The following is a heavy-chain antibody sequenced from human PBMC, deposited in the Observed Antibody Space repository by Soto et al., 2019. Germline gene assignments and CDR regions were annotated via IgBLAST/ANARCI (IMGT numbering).Heavy chain of an antibody. Sequence: GGSLRLSCAASGFTFSSYAMSWVRQAPGKGLEWVSAISGSGGSTYCADSVKGRFTISRDNSKNTLYLQMNSLRAEDTAVYYCAKVQTYYDFWSGYSPLDYWGQGTLVTVSS. CDR1: GFTFSSYA. D-gene: IGHD3-3*01. V-gene: IGHV3-23*01. J-gene: IGHJ4*02. CDR3: AKVQTYYDFWSGYSPLDY. CDR2: ISGSGGST.